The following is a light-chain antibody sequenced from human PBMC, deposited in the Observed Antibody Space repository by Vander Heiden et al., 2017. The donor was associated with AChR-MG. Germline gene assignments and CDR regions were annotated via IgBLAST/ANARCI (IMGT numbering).Light chain of an antibody. Sequence: DIQMTQSPSSLSASVGDRVTITCRASQSISSYLNWYQQKPGKAPKLLIYAASSLQSGVPSRFSGSGSGTDFTLTISRLQPEDFATYYCQQSYSFDTFGQGTKLEIK. CDR3: QQSYSFDT. CDR1: QSISSY. J-gene: IGKJ2*01. CDR2: AAS. V-gene: IGKV1-39*01.